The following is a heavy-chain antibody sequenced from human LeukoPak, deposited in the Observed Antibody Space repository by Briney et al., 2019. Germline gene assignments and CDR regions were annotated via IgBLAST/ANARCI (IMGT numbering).Heavy chain of an antibody. Sequence: GGSLRLSCTASGFTLGDYAMSWFRQAPGKGLEWVGFIRSKAYGGTTEYAASVKGRFTISRDDSESIAYLQMNSLKTEDTAVYYCTRYYDSSGYSVWGQGTTVTVSS. V-gene: IGHV3-49*03. CDR3: TRYYDSSGYSV. CDR2: IRSKAYGGTT. D-gene: IGHD3-22*01. J-gene: IGHJ6*02. CDR1: GFTLGDYA.